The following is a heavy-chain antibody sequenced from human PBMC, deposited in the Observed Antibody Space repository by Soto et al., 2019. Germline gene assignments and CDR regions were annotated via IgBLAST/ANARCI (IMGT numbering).Heavy chain of an antibody. CDR2: ISSSSSYI. V-gene: IGHV3-21*01. CDR3: ARGITSSCYSGLAY. Sequence: GGSLRLSCAASGFTFSSYSMNWVRQAPGKGLEWVSSISSSSSYIYYADSVKGRFTISRDNAKNSLYLQMNSLRAEDTAVYYCARGITSSCYSGLAYWGPGTLVTVSS. CDR1: GFTFSSYS. J-gene: IGHJ4*02. D-gene: IGHD2-15*01.